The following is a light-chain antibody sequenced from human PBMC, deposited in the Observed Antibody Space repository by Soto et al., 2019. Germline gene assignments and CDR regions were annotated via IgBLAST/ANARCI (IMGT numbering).Light chain of an antibody. Sequence: EIVMTQSPAALSVSPGERATLSCRASQSVSDNLAWYQQKPGQAPRLLIFGTSTRATGIPARFSGSGSGTEFTLTISSLQSEDFAVYYCQQYKHWPPWTFGQGTKVDIK. J-gene: IGKJ1*01. CDR1: QSVSDN. CDR2: GTS. V-gene: IGKV3-15*01. CDR3: QQYKHWPPWT.